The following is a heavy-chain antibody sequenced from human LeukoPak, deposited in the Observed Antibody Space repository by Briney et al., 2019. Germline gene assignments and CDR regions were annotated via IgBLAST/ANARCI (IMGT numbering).Heavy chain of an antibody. V-gene: IGHV4-59*01. D-gene: IGHD6-13*01. CDR3: AREVRRIAAAGTATGIPWFDP. CDR1: GASISSDY. Sequence: SETLSLTCTVSGASISSDYWSWIRQPPGKGLEWIGYIYHSGHTMSNPSLKSRVTISIDTSNNQFSLKLSSVTAADTAVYYCAREVRRIAAAGTATGIPWFDPWGQGTLVTVSS. J-gene: IGHJ5*02. CDR2: IYHSGHT.